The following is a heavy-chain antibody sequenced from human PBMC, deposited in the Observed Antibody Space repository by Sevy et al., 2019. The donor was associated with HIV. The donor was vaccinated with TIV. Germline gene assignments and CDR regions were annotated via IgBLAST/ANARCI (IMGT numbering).Heavy chain of an antibody. Sequence: GGSLRLSCAASGFNFSNYDLHWVRQAPGKGLEWVTFISSYGNEADYVDSVKGRFTISRDDSKNTLYLQMNSLRPEDTAVYYCARSILAVAGSYGMDVWGQGTTVTVSS. J-gene: IGHJ6*02. V-gene: IGHV3-30*03. CDR1: GFNFSNYD. D-gene: IGHD6-19*01. CDR3: ARSILAVAGSYGMDV. CDR2: ISSYGNEA.